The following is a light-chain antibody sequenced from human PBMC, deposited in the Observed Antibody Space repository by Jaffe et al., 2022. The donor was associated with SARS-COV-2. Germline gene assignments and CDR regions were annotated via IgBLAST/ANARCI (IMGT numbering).Light chain of an antibody. CDR3: AAWDDSLNGLV. CDR2: SNS. CDR1: NSNIGSNP. Sequence: QSVLTQPPSASGTPGQRVTISCSGSNSNIGSNPVNWYQQLPGTAPKLLIYSNSQRPSGVPDRFSGSKSGTSASLAISGLQSEDEAHYYCAAWDDSLNGLVFGGGTKLTVL. J-gene: IGLJ3*02. V-gene: IGLV1-44*01.